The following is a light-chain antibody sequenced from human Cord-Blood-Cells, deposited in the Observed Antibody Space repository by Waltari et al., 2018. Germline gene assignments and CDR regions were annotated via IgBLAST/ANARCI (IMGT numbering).Light chain of an antibody. Sequence: DIQMTQSPSTLTASVGDSVTITCRASQSISSWLAWYQQKPGKAPKLLIYKASSLESGVPSRFSGSGSGTEFTLTINSLQPDDFATYYCQQYNSYTFGQGTKLEIK. CDR1: QSISSW. J-gene: IGKJ2*01. CDR2: KAS. V-gene: IGKV1-5*03. CDR3: QQYNSYT.